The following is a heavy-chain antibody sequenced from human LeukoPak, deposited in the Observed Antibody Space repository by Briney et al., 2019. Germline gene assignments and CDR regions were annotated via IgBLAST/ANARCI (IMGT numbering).Heavy chain of an antibody. CDR2: IYSGGST. D-gene: IGHD1-26*01. Sequence: GGSLRLSCAASELSVSDNCMTWVRQAPGKGLEWVSFIYSGGSTFYADSVKGRFTISRDNSKNTLYLQMNSLRAEDTAVYYCARGGSYLSAFDIWGQGTMVTVSS. V-gene: IGHV3-53*01. J-gene: IGHJ3*02. CDR1: ELSVSDNC. CDR3: ARGGSYLSAFDI.